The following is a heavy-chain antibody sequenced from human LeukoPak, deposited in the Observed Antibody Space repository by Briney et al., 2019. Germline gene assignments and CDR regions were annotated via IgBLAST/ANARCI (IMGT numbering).Heavy chain of an antibody. Sequence: SETLSLTCDVSGGSISNTNWWSWVRQHPGQGLEWIEAVSVAGQTKYNPALNARVTMTRDESINLLSLKPTSVTAADRAIYYCSRESGAFCPFGYWGQGTLVIVPS. CDR1: GGSISNTNW. CDR2: VSVAGQT. J-gene: IGHJ4*02. D-gene: IGHD1-26*01. V-gene: IGHV4-4*02. CDR3: SRESGAFCPFGY.